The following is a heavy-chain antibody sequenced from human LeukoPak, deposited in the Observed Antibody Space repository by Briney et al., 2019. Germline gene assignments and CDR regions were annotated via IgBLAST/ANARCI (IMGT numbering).Heavy chain of an antibody. J-gene: IGHJ2*01. V-gene: IGHV4-30-4*08. D-gene: IGHD2-15*01. CDR1: GGSISSGHYY. CDR2: IYYSGST. Sequence: TSETLSLTCTVSGGSISSGHYYWSWIRQPPGRRLEWIGYIYYSGSTYYNPSLQSRVTISVDTSKNQFSLKLSSVTAADTAIYYCARAPLDCSGGSCYYWYFDLWGRGTLVTVSS. CDR3: ARAPLDCSGGSCYYWYFDL.